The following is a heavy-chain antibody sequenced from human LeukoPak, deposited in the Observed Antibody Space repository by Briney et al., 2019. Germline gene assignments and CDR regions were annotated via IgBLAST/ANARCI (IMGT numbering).Heavy chain of an antibody. CDR3: ARGYYDVLTGHPKNFDY. CDR1: GGSFSGYY. D-gene: IGHD3-9*01. V-gene: IGHV4-34*01. CDR2: INHSGGT. Sequence: PSETLSLTCAVYGGSFSGYYWSRIRQPPGKELEWIGEINHSGGTNYNPSLKSRVTISVDTSKNQFSLKLSSVTAADTALYYCARGYYDVLTGHPKNFDYWDQGTLVTVSS. J-gene: IGHJ4*02.